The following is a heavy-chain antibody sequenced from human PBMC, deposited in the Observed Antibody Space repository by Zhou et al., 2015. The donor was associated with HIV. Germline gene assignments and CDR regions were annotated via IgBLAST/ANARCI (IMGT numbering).Heavy chain of an antibody. CDR2: INPNTGGT. Sequence: QVQLVQSGAEVKKPGASVKVSCKASGYTFTGYYMHWVRQVPGQGLEWVGWINPNTGGTNYAQKFQGRVTMTRDTSINTAYMALSRLTSDDTAVYYCARPDQYYYDTSGPLALEYWGQGTLVTVSS. D-gene: IGHD3-22*01. J-gene: IGHJ4*02. V-gene: IGHV1-2*02. CDR1: GYTFTGYY. CDR3: ARPDQYYYDTSGPLALEY.